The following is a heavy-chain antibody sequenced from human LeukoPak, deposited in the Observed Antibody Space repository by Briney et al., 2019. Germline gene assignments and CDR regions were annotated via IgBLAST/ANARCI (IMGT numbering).Heavy chain of an antibody. D-gene: IGHD5-12*01. CDR2: ISYDGGNK. CDR3: AREGVSGYDPIDY. CDR1: GFTFGSYA. V-gene: IGHV3-30*04. J-gene: IGHJ4*02. Sequence: PGRSLRLSCAASGFTFGSYAMHWVRQAPGKGLEWVAVISYDGGNKYYAGSVKGRFTISRDNPKSTLYLQMNSLRAEDTAVYYCAREGVSGYDPIDYWGQGTLVTVSS.